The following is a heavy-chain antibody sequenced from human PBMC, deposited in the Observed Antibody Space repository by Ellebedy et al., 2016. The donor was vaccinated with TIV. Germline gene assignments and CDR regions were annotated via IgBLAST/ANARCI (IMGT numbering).Heavy chain of an antibody. V-gene: IGHV7-4-1*02. CDR3: MTTVTTDTFDI. CDR2: IDPNTGSP. Sequence: ASVKVSCKASGYTFTSYGISWVRQAPGQGLEWMGWIDPNTGSPTYARGFTGRFVFSLDISVSTAYLQISSLKADDTAVYYCMTTVTTDTFDIWGQGTMVTVSS. D-gene: IGHD4-17*01. CDR1: GYTFTSYG. J-gene: IGHJ3*02.